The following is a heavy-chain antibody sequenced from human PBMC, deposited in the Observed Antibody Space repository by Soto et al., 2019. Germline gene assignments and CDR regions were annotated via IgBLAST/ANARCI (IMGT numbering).Heavy chain of an antibody. CDR2: IDASDSDT. Sequence: GESLKVSCKGSGYRITSYWMGWVRQMPGKGLEGMGRIDASDSDTRDSPSVQGQGTISAAKSINSVYLQWSSLKASDTATYYCARLGFNYDFLSGYYNVHHYYGIDVWGQGTTVTVSS. CDR3: ARLGFNYDFLSGYYNVHHYYGIDV. J-gene: IGHJ6*02. V-gene: IGHV5-51*01. CDR1: GYRITSYW. D-gene: IGHD3-3*01.